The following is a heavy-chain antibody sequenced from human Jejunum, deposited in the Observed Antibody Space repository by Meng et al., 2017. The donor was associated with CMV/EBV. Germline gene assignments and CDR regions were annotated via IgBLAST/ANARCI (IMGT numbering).Heavy chain of an antibody. CDR2: IYNNGNT. V-gene: IGHV4-30-4*08. Sequence: QVQLQGWGPGLVKPSQTLSLTCRVAGGFVSGAYSWSWIRQSPGKGLEWIGYIYNNGNTDYNPSLKSRVSISVETSKNEVSLTLRSVTAADTAVYYCAGLFQYDILTGSWYWGQGTMVTVSS. D-gene: IGHD3-9*01. CDR1: GGFVSGAYS. J-gene: IGHJ4*02. CDR3: AGLFQYDILTGSWY.